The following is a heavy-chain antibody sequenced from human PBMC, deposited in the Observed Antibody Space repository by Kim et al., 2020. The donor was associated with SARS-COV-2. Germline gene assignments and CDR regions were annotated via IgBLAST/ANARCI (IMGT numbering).Heavy chain of an antibody. J-gene: IGHJ4*02. Sequence: GGSLRLSCAASGFNFRNYAMNWVRQAPGKGMEWVSTISGSGDSTYYADSVKGRFTVSRDNSKNTLYLQVNSLRAEDTAIYYCAKKADFVVPGVVITEYYFDHWGQGTLAT. CDR3: AKKADFVVPGVVITEYYFDH. CDR2: ISGSGDST. D-gene: IGHD3-10*01. CDR1: GFNFRNYA. V-gene: IGHV3-23*01.